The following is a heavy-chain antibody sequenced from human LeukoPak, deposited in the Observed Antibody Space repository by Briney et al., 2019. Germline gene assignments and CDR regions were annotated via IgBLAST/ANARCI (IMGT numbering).Heavy chain of an antibody. D-gene: IGHD6-19*01. CDR1: GFTFSTFW. V-gene: IGHV3-7*01. CDR3: AKVPIPYSSGWYLNY. CDR2: IRQDGAEK. Sequence: PGGSLRLSCAASGFTFSTFWMTGVRQAPGKGLEWVANIRQDGAEKYYVDSVKGRFTISRDNAKNSLYLQMNSLRAEDTAVYYCAKVPIPYSSGWYLNYWGQGTLVTVSS. J-gene: IGHJ4*02.